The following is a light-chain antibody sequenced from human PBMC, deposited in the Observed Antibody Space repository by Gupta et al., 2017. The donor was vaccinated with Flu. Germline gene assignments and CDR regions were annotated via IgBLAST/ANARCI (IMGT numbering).Light chain of an antibody. V-gene: IGKV3-11*01. Sequence: TRAWSPGERATRACRASQSGSSDLAGYQQKPGQAPRLLIYDASNRATGIPARFSGSGSGTDFTLTISSLEPEDFAVYYCQQRSNWPPKWTFGQGTKVEIK. CDR1: QSGSSD. J-gene: IGKJ1*01. CDR3: QQRSNWPPKWT. CDR2: DAS.